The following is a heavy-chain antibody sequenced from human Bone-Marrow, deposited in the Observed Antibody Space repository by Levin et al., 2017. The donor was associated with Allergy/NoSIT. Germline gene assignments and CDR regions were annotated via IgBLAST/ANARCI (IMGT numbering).Heavy chain of an antibody. CDR2: ISGSGSNT. V-gene: IGHV3-23*01. D-gene: IGHD3-22*01. Sequence: SGGSLRLSCAASGLIFSNYAMNWVRQAPGKGLEWVSQISGSGSNTHYADSVRGRFTFSRDNSNNTGYLPMNILRADDTAVYYCAGYDTSGYHSPFDYWGQGTLVTVSS. J-gene: IGHJ4*02. CDR3: AGYDTSGYHSPFDY. CDR1: GLIFSNYA.